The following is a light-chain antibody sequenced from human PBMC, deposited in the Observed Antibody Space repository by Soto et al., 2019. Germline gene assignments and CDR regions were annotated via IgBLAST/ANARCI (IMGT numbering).Light chain of an antibody. CDR1: QGIGNH. V-gene: IGKV1-17*01. CDR2: DIS. Sequence: DIQMTQSPSSLSASVGDRVTITCRASQGIGNHLAWYQQKPGEAPKRLIYDISSLQSGVPSRFSGSGSGTEFTLTINSLQPEDFASYYCLQHSSFPWAFGQWTKVEFK. J-gene: IGKJ1*01. CDR3: LQHSSFPWA.